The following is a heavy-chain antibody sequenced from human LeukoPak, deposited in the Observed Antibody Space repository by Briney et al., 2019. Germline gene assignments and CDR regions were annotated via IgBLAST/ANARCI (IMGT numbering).Heavy chain of an antibody. CDR2: IIPILGIA. J-gene: IGHJ4*02. V-gene: IGHV1-69*04. CDR1: GGTFSSYA. D-gene: IGHD3-10*01. Sequence: GASVKVSCKASGGTFSSYAISWVRQAPGQGLEWMGRIIPILGIANYAQKFQGRVTITADKSTSTAYMELSSLRSEDTAVYYCARVDYGSGSYLLLDYWGQGTLVTVSS. CDR3: ARVDYGSGSYLLLDY.